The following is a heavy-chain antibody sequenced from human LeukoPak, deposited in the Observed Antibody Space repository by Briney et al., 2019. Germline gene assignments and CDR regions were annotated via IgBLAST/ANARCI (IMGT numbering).Heavy chain of an antibody. D-gene: IGHD3-22*01. V-gene: IGHV4-4*07. CDR1: GGSISSYY. Sequence: SETLSLTCTVSGGSISSYYWSWIRQPAGKGLEWIGRIYTSGSTNYNPSLKSRVTMSVDTSKNQFSLKLSSVTAADTAVYYCARVGAYYYDSSGYYSGYFDYWGQGTLVTVSS. CDR2: IYTSGST. CDR3: ARVGAYYYDSSGYYSGYFDY. J-gene: IGHJ4*02.